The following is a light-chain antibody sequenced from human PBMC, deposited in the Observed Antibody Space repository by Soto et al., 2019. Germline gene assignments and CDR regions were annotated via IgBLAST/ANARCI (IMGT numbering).Light chain of an antibody. CDR2: KAS. CDR1: QSISNW. Sequence: DIQMTQSPSTLSASVGDRVTITCRASQSISNWLAWYQQKPGKAPKLLIYKASSLESGVPSRFSGSGSGTEFTLSISSLQPADFATYYCQRYDSYPRTFGQGTKVEIK. V-gene: IGKV1-5*03. J-gene: IGKJ1*01. CDR3: QRYDSYPRT.